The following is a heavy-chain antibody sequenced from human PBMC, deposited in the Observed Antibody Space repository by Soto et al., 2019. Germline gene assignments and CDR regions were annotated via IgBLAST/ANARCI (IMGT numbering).Heavy chain of an antibody. Sequence: SETLSLTCTVSGGSISSYYWSWIRQPPGKGLEWIGYIYYSGSTNYNPSLKSRVTISVDTSKNQFSLKLSSVTAADTAVYYCARGKSIKYGDYYNWFDPWGQGTLVTVSS. V-gene: IGHV4-59*08. D-gene: IGHD4-17*01. J-gene: IGHJ5*02. CDR3: ARGKSIKYGDYYNWFDP. CDR1: GGSISSYY. CDR2: IYYSGST.